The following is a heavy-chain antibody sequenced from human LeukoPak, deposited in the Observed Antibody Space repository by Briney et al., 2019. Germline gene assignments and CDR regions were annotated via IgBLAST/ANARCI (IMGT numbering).Heavy chain of an antibody. CDR2: ISGSGDNT. D-gene: IGHD3-3*01. V-gene: IGHV3-23*01. Sequence: QPGGSLRLSCAASEFIFSGYAMTWVREAPGKGLEWVSAISGSGDNTYYADSVKGRFTISRDNSKNTLYLQMNSLRAEDTAVYYCAKDRHWSGSKTIDYWGQGTLVTVSS. CDR3: AKDRHWSGSKTIDY. J-gene: IGHJ4*02. CDR1: EFIFSGYA.